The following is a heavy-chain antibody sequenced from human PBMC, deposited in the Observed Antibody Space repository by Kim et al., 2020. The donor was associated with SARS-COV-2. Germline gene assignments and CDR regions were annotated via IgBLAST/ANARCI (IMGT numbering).Heavy chain of an antibody. V-gene: IGHV5-10-1*01. J-gene: IGHJ6*02. D-gene: IGHD2-21*02. CDR2: IDPSDSYT. CDR3: ATGRVVTPEAGYYYYGMDV. CDR1: GYSFTSYW. Sequence: GESLKISCKGSGYSFTSYWISWVRQMPGKGLEWMGRIDPSDSYTNYSPSFQGHVTISADKSISTAYLQWSSLKASDTAMYYCATGRVVTPEAGYYYYGMDVWGQGTTVTVSS.